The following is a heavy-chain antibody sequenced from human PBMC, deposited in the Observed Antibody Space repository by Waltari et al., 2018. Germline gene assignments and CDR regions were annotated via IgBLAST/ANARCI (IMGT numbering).Heavy chain of an antibody. CDR1: GGTFSSYA. CDR2: NSPILGIA. J-gene: IGHJ6*02. Sequence: QVQLVQSGAEVKKPGSSVKVSCKASGGTFSSYAISWVRQAPGQGLEWMGRNSPILGIAKYAPKVQGRGTITADKSTSTAYMGLSSLRSEDTAVYYCARPAMTTVNPDYYYGMDVWGQGTTVTVSS. V-gene: IGHV1-69*09. CDR3: ARPAMTTVNPDYYYGMDV. D-gene: IGHD4-4*01.